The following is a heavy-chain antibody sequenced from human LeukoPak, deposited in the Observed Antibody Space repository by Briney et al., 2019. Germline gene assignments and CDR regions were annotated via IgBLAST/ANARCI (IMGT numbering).Heavy chain of an antibody. CDR1: GFTVSSNY. D-gene: IGHD2-15*01. CDR2: IYSGGST. CDR3: ARAIVVVVAATHWFDP. J-gene: IGHJ5*02. V-gene: IGHV3-66*01. Sequence: GGSLRLSSAASGFTVSSNYMSWVRQAPGKGLGWVSVIYSGGSTYYADSVKGRFAISRDNSKNTLYLQMNSLRAEDTAVYYCARAIVVVVAATHWFDPWGQGTLVTVSS.